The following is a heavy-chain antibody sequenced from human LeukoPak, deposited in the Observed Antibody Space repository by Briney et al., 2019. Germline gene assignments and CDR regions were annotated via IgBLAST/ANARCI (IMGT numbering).Heavy chain of an antibody. CDR2: ISGSSTNT. CDR1: GFTFSSFE. V-gene: IGHV3-48*03. J-gene: IGHJ4*02. Sequence: GWSLRLSCAASGFTFSSFEMNWVRQAPGKGLEWVSSISGSSTNTYYADSVKGRFAISRDNAKNSLYIQMSGLTAEDTAVYYCAREGNYYDSSGYYLDYWGQGTLVTVSS. CDR3: AREGNYYDSSGYYLDY. D-gene: IGHD3-22*01.